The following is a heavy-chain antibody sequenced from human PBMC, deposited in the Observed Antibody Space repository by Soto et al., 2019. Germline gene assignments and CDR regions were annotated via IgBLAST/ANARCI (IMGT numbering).Heavy chain of an antibody. D-gene: IGHD5-12*01. CDR2: ISGSGGST. Sequence: EVQLLESGGGLVQPGGSLRLSCPASGFTFSSYAMSWVRQAPGKGLEWVSAISGSGGSTYYADSVKGLFTISRDKSKNTLYLQMNSLRAEDTAVYYCAKGRVVGSSGYDGDEDFDIWGQGTMVTVS. CDR3: AKGRVVGSSGYDGDEDFDI. CDR1: GFTFSSYA. J-gene: IGHJ3*02. V-gene: IGHV3-23*01.